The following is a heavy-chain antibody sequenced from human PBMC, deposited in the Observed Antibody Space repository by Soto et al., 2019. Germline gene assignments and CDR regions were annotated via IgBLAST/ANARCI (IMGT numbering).Heavy chain of an antibody. Sequence: QVQLQESGPGLVKPSETLSLTCTVSGGSISNYYWSWIRQSPGKGLEWIGYVYSSGSTNYNPSLKSRVDISVDTSRNQFSLNLKSLTTADTAVYYCARATGMAVAGTKWFDPWGQGTPVTVSS. CDR3: ARATGMAVAGTKWFDP. D-gene: IGHD6-19*01. CDR2: VYSSGST. J-gene: IGHJ5*02. CDR1: GGSISNYY. V-gene: IGHV4-59*01.